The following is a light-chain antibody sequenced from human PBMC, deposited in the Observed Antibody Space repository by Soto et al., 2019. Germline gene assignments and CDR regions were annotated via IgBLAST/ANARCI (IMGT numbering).Light chain of an antibody. V-gene: IGKV3-11*01. J-gene: IGKJ4*01. CDR1: QSVSSY. Sequence: EIVLTQSPATLSLSPGERATLSCRASQSVSSYLAWYQQKPGQPPRLLIYGASNRATGIPARFSGSGSGTDFTLTISSLEPEDSAVYYCLQRSNWLTFGGGTKEEIK. CDR3: LQRSNWLT. CDR2: GAS.